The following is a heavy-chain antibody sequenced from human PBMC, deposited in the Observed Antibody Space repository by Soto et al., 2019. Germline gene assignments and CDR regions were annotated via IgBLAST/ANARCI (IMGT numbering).Heavy chain of an antibody. CDR3: AKLGSLGHPYYYGMDV. D-gene: IGHD3-16*01. Sequence: SQTLSLTCVISGDSVSSNSAAWNWIRQSPSRGLEWLGRTYYRSKWYNDYAVSVKSRITINPDTSKNQFSLQLNSVTPEDTAVYYCAKLGSLGHPYYYGMDVWGPGATVTVSS. V-gene: IGHV6-1*01. J-gene: IGHJ6*02. CDR1: GDSVSSNSAA. CDR2: TYYRSKWYN.